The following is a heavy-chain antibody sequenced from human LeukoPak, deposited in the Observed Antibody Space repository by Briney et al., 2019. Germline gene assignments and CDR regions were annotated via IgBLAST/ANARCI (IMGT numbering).Heavy chain of an antibody. CDR3: AREGRRMVRGRIEVFFDY. CDR2: INHSGST. V-gene: IGHV4-34*01. Sequence: SETLSLTCAVYGGSFSGYYWSWIRQPPGKGLEWIGEINHSGSTNYNPSLKSRVTISVDTSKNQFSLKLSSVTAADTAVYYCAREGRRMVRGRIEVFFDYWGQGTLVTVSS. CDR1: GGSFSGYY. D-gene: IGHD3-10*01. J-gene: IGHJ4*02.